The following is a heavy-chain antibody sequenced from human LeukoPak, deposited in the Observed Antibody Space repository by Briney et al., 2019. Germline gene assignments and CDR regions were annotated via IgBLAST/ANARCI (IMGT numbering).Heavy chain of an antibody. V-gene: IGHV1-2*02. J-gene: IGHJ5*02. CDR3: ARGYCSGGTCSGAWFDP. CDR2: INPNSGGT. D-gene: IGHD2-15*01. CDR1: GYTFTDYH. Sequence: ASVKVSCKASGYTFTDYHIHWVRQAPGQGLEWMGWINPNSGGTDFAQRFQGRVTMTRDTSISTAYIELNRLTSDDTAVYYCARGYCSGGTCSGAWFDPWGQGTLVTVSS.